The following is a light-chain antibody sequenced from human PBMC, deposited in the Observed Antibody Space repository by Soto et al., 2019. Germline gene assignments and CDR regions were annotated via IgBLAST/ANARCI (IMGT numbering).Light chain of an antibody. Sequence: DIQMTQSPSTLPASVGDRVTITCRSSQSIDRWLAWYQQKPGKAPKFLIYHASSLQTGVPSRFSGSGSGTEFTLTISSLQPDLFATYYFQHYNGDGTFGQGTRVEVK. CDR1: QSIDRW. CDR3: QHYNGDGT. CDR2: HAS. V-gene: IGKV1-5*01. J-gene: IGKJ1*01.